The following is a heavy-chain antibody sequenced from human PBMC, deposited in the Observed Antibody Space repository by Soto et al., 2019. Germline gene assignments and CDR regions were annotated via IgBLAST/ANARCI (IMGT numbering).Heavy chain of an antibody. CDR2: IWYDGSNK. CDR1: GFTFSSYG. J-gene: IGHJ4*02. Sequence: QVQLVESGGGVVQPGRSLRLSCAASGFTFSSYGMHWVRQAPGKGLEWVAVIWYDGSNKYYADSVKGRFTISRDNSKNTLYLQMNSLRAEDTAVYYCAREGPSGIDYWGQGTLVTVSS. D-gene: IGHD3-10*01. CDR3: AREGPSGIDY. V-gene: IGHV3-33*01.